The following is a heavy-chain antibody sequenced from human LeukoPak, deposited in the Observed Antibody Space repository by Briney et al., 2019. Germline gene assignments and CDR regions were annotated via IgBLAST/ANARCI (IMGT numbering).Heavy chain of an antibody. D-gene: IGHD2-15*01. Sequence: TSETLSLTCSVSGASISSYSWSWIRQPPGKGLEWIGYIYYSGNTNYNPSLKSRVTISVDTSNNEVSLNLNSVTAADTAVYYCARFVGSGLDYWGQGTPLTASS. V-gene: IGHV4-59*01. J-gene: IGHJ4*02. CDR1: GASISSYS. CDR2: IYYSGNT. CDR3: ARFVGSGLDY.